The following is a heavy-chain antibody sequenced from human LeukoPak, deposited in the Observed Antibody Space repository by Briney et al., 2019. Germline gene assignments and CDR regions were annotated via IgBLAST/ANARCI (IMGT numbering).Heavy chain of an antibody. CDR2: IKQDGSEK. J-gene: IGHJ4*02. Sequence: GGSLRLSCAASGFTFSSYWMSWVRQAPGKGLEWVANIKQDGSEKYNVDSVKGRFTISRDNAKNSLYLQINSLRAEDTAVYYCARDRIGSLTFGGVIVKAHYFDYWGQGTLVTVSS. V-gene: IGHV3-7*01. CDR1: GFTFSSYW. D-gene: IGHD3-16*02. CDR3: ARDRIGSLTFGGVIVKAHYFDY.